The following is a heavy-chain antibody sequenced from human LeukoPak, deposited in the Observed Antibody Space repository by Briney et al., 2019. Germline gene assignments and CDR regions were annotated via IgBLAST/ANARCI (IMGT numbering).Heavy chain of an antibody. J-gene: IGHJ3*02. CDR1: GGSLSSYY. CDR3: ARVDYYDSSGYYDAFDI. D-gene: IGHD3-22*01. CDR2: VFYTGST. V-gene: IGHV4-59*08. Sequence: PSETLSLTCTVSGGSLSSYYWTWFRQPPGKGLEWIGSVFYTGSTYYNPSLKSRVTISVDTSKNQFSLKLSSVTAADTAVYYCARVDYYDSSGYYDAFDIWGQGTMVTVSS.